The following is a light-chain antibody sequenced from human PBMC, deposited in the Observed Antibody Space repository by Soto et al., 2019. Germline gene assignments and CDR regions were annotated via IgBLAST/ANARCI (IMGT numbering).Light chain of an antibody. CDR2: NAS. CDR1: QSVSTK. Sequence: EIVMTQSPGILSLSPGEPATLSCRASQSVSTKLAWYQQRPGQTPRLLIYNASTSATGGPARCSGGGPVQESPPTITIFHFNILELNNVNHHNVVPPKLTFGHGTKVDIK. CDR3: NHHNVVPPKLT. J-gene: IGKJ1*01. V-gene: IGKV3-15*01.